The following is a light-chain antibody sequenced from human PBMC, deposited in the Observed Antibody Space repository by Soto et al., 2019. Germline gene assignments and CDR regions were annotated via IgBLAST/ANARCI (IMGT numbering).Light chain of an antibody. CDR2: GAS. CDR3: QQYSSPPRT. CDR1: QSVSSY. J-gene: IGKJ1*01. V-gene: IGKV3-20*01. Sequence: EIVLTQSPGSLSLSPGERATLSCRASQSVSSYLAWYQQKPGQAPRLLIYGASSRAIGFPDRFSGSGSGTDFSLTISRLEPEDSAVYYCQQYSSPPRTFGQGTKVEIK.